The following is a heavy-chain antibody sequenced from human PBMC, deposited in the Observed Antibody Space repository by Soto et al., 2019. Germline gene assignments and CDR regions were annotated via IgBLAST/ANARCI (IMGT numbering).Heavy chain of an antibody. CDR1: GRSFSGYY. CDR2: INHSGST. CDR3: ARTAGSGWLYYYYGMDV. J-gene: IGHJ6*02. Sequence: QVQLQQWGAGLLKPSETLSLTCAVYGRSFSGYYWSWIRQPPGKGLEWIGEINHSGSTNYNPSLKSRVTISVDTSKNQFSLKLSSVTAADTAVYYCARTAGSGWLYYYYGMDVWGQGTTVTVSS. V-gene: IGHV4-34*01. D-gene: IGHD6-19*01.